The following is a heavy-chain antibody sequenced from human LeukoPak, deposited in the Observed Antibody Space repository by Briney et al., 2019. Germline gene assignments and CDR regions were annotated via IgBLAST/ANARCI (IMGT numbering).Heavy chain of an antibody. D-gene: IGHD3-16*02. CDR2: IIPIFGTA. J-gene: IGHJ4*02. CDR3: ARGDRRVELFAY. CDR1: GGTFSSYA. V-gene: IGHV1-69*05. Sequence: SVKVSCKASGGTFSSYAISWVRQAPGQEVEWVGGIIPIFGTANYAQTLQGRVPITTDESTCTAYMELSSVRSEDTAEFYCARGDRRVELFAYWGQGTLVTVYS.